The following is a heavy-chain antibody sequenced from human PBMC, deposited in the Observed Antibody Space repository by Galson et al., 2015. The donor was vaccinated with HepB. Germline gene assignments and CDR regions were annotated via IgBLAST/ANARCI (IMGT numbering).Heavy chain of an antibody. CDR3: ARIRVVVAATHDHNWFDP. D-gene: IGHD2-15*01. J-gene: IGHJ5*02. CDR2: IFLNDEK. V-gene: IGHV2-26*01. Sequence: PALVKPTQTLTLTCTVSGFSLSNARMGVSWIRQPPGKALEWLAHIFLNDEKSYSTSLKSRLTISKDTSKNQVVLTMTNMDPVDTATYYCARIRVVVAATHDHNWFDPWGQGTLVTVSS. CDR1: GFSLSNARMG.